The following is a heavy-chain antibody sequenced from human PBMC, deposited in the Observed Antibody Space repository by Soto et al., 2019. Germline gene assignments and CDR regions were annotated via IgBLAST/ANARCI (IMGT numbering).Heavy chain of an antibody. J-gene: IGHJ4*02. CDR1: GYSFAGYW. V-gene: IGHV5-10-1*01. D-gene: IGHD3-22*01. Sequence: PGESLKISCKGSGYSFAGYWITWVRQKPGKGLEWMGRIDPSDSQTYYSPSFRGHVTVSATKSITTVFLQWSSLRASDTAMYYCARQIYDSDTGPNFQYYFDSWGQGTPVTVSS. CDR3: ARQIYDSDTGPNFQYYFDS. CDR2: IDPSDSQT.